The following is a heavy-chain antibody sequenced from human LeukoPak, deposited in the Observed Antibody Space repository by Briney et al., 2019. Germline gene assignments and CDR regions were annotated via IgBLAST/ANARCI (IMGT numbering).Heavy chain of an antibody. Sequence: ASVKVSCKASGYTFISYGISWVRQAPGQGLEWMGWISGYNGNTNYAQKLQGRVTMTTDTSTSTAYMELRSLRSDDTAAYYCAREGSSGWYDYWGQGTLVTVSS. J-gene: IGHJ4*02. CDR3: AREGSSGWYDY. D-gene: IGHD6-19*01. CDR2: ISGYNGNT. V-gene: IGHV1-18*01. CDR1: GYTFISYG.